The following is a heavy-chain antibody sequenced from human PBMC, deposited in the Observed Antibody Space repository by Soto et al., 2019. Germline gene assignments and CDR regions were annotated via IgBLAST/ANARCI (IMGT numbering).Heavy chain of an antibody. CDR1: GYTFTSXA. CDR3: XXXXXXXXXXFYY. Sequence: QVQLVQSGAEEKKPGASVKVSCKASGYTFTSXAXXXXXXXXXXXXEWMGWINASNGNTKYSQKFQGRVTITRDTXXXXXXXXXXXXXXXXXXXXXXXXXXXXXXXXFYYWGQGTLVTVSS. V-gene: IGHV1-3*05. CDR2: INASNGNT. J-gene: IGHJ4*02.